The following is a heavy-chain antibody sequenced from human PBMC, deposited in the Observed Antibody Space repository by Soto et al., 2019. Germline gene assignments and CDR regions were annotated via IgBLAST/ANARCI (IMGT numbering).Heavy chain of an antibody. CDR3: ARDVKTAMVTWAPHCYYYYGMDV. CDR1: GFTFSSYS. CDR2: ISSSSSYI. D-gene: IGHD5-18*01. V-gene: IGHV3-21*01. Sequence: GGSLRLSCAASGFTFSSYSMNWVRQAPGKGLEWVSSISSSSSYIYYADSVKGRFTISRDNAKNSLYLQMNSLRAEDTAVYYCARDVKTAMVTWAPHCYYYYGMDVWGQGTTVTVSS. J-gene: IGHJ6*02.